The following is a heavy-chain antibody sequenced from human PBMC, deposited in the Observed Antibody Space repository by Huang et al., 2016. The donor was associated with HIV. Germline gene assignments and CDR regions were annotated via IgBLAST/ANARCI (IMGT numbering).Heavy chain of an antibody. Sequence: EVQLVQSGAEVKKPGESLKISCKGSGFSFTNYWIGWVRQMPGKGLEWMGIIYTGDSDTTYSPSFRGQVTISADKSINTAYLQWNSLKASDSAMYYCARPLLGYSNGYYFDCWGQGTLVTVSS. V-gene: IGHV5-51*03. CDR1: GFSFTNYW. J-gene: IGHJ4*02. D-gene: IGHD5-18*01. CDR2: IYTGDSDT. CDR3: ARPLLGYSNGYYFDC.